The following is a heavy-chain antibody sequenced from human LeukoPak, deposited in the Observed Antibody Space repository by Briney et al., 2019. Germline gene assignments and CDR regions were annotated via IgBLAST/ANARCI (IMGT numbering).Heavy chain of an antibody. CDR2: ISRGGGTT. CDR1: GFTFSSYV. J-gene: IGHJ4*02. Sequence: PGGSLRLSCAASGFTFSSYVMSWVRQALGKGLEWVSAISRGGGTTYYADSVKGRFTISRDNSKNTLYLQMTSLRAEDTAVYYCAKTSRAYSNYDSPFDYWGQGTLVTVSS. V-gene: IGHV3-23*01. D-gene: IGHD5-12*01. CDR3: AKTSRAYSNYDSPFDY.